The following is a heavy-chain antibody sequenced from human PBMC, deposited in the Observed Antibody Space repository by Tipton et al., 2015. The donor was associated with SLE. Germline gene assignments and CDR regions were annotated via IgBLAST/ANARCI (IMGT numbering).Heavy chain of an antibody. Sequence: SLRLSCAASGFTFSSCWMHWVRQAPGKGLVWVSRINSDGSSTSYADSVKGRFTISRDNAKNTLYLQMNSLRAEDTAVYYCARDGWGSRYYYGMDVWGQGTTVTVSS. D-gene: IGHD3-16*01. J-gene: IGHJ6*02. CDR2: INSDGSST. V-gene: IGHV3-74*01. CDR3: ARDGWGSRYYYGMDV. CDR1: GFTFSSCW.